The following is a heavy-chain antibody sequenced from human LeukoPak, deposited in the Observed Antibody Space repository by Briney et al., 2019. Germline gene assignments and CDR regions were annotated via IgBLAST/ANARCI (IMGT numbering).Heavy chain of an antibody. CDR1: GFVFRNYY. J-gene: IGHJ5*02. Sequence: GGSLRLSCTVSGFVFRNYYMHWVRQSPGKGLVWVSHINGDGSSTSHADSVKGRFTISRDNAKSTSYLQMNSLRAEDTAVYYCARGGVPAAQDSWGQGTLVTVSS. D-gene: IGHD6-13*01. CDR3: ARGGVPAAQDS. V-gene: IGHV3-74*01. CDR2: INGDGSST.